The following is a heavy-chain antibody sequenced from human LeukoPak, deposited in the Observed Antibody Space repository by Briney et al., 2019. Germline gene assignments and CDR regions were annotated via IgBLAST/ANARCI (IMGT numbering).Heavy chain of an antibody. CDR1: GYTFTSYD. V-gene: IGHV1-8*01. D-gene: IGHD3-10*02. CDR3: ARASHLGVRGLLQE. J-gene: IGHJ4*02. CDR2: MNPNSGNT. Sequence: ASVKVSCEASGYTFTSYDINWVRQATGQGLEWMGWMNPNSGNTGYAQKFQGRVTMTRNTSISTAYMELSSLRSEDTAVYYCARASHLGVRGLLQEWGQGTLVTVSS.